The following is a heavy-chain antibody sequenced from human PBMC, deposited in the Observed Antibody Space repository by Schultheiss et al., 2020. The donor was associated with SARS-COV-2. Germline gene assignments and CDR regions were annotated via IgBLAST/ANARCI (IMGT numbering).Heavy chain of an antibody. CDR3: ARSTTVTLQNYYGMDV. J-gene: IGHJ6*02. D-gene: IGHD4-17*01. V-gene: IGHV1-18*04. CDR2: ISAYNGNT. Sequence: ASVKVSCKASGYTFTSYGISWVRQAPGQGLEWMGWISAYNGNTNYAQKLQGRVTITADESTSTAYMELSSLRSEDTAVYYCARSTTVTLQNYYGMDVWGQGTTVTVSS. CDR1: GYTFTSYG.